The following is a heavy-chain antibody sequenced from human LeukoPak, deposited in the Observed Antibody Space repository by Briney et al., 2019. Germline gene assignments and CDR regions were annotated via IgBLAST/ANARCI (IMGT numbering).Heavy chain of an antibody. CDR3: AREYDIVANALDY. J-gene: IGHJ4*02. CDR1: GFTVSTNS. D-gene: IGHD5-12*01. CDR2: IYSDNT. V-gene: IGHV3-53*01. Sequence: GGSLRLSCTVSGFTVSTNSMSWVRQAPGKGLEWVSFIYSDNTHYSDSVKGRFTISRDNAKNSLYLQMNSLRAEDTALYYCAREYDIVANALDYWGQGTLVTVSS.